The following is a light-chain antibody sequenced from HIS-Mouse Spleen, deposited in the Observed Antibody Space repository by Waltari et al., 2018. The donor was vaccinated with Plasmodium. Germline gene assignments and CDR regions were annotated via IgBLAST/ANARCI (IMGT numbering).Light chain of an antibody. J-gene: IGLJ2*01. CDR3: QAWDSSTVV. Sequence: SYELPQPPSVSVSPGPTASITCSGDKLGGEYACWYQQKPGKSPVLVIYQDSKRPSGIPERFSGSNSGNTATLTISGTQAMDEADYYCQAWDSSTVVFGGGTKLTVL. CDR2: QDS. CDR1: KLGGEY. V-gene: IGLV3-1*01.